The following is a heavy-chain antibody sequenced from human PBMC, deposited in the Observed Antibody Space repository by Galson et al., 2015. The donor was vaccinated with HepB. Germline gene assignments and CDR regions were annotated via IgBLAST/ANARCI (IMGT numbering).Heavy chain of an antibody. V-gene: IGHV3-48*04. Sequence: SLRLSCAASGLTFSSKSMNWVRQAPGKGLQWLAYISTTGDNIHYAASVKGRFTIARDNAKNSLSLQMNSLRVEDTAVYYCATTLFSSGAYWTFDMWGQGTLVTVSS. CDR3: ATTLFSSGAYWTFDM. CDR1: GLTFSSKS. D-gene: IGHD6-19*01. J-gene: IGHJ3*02. CDR2: ISTTGDNI.